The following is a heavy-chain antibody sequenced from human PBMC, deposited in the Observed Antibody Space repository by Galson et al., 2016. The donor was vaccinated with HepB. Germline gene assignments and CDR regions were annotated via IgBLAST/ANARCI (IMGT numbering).Heavy chain of an antibody. CDR3: ARDRIYCIGGDCYSGGFDY. Sequence: SLRLSCAASGFTFTTYTMNWVRQAPGKGLEWVSYISSSSNTIYYADSVKGRFTISRDDAKNSLYLQMNSLRGEDTAVYYCARDRIYCIGGDCYSGGFDYWGQGTLVTVSS. D-gene: IGHD2-15*01. J-gene: IGHJ4*02. CDR2: ISSSSNTI. CDR1: GFTFTTYT. V-gene: IGHV3-48*01.